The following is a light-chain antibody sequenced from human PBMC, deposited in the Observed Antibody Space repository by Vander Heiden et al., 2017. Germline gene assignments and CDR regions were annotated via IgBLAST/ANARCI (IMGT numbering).Light chain of an antibody. Sequence: EILMTQSPATLSVSPGERATLSCRASQSVSSNLAWYQQKPGQAPRLLIYGASTRATGIPARFSGSGSGTEFTLTISSLQSEDFAVYYCQKYNSWPSIFGGGTKVEIK. CDR1: QSVSSN. CDR3: QKYNSWPSI. CDR2: GAS. J-gene: IGKJ4*01. V-gene: IGKV3-15*01.